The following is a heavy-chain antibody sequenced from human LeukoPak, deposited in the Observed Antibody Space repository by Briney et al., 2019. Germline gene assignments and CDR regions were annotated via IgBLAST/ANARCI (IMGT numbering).Heavy chain of an antibody. V-gene: IGHV3-23*01. CDR1: GFTFSSYA. J-gene: IGHJ4*02. CDR2: ISGSGGST. CDR3: ANPHSKRYSSSWYYFDY. D-gene: IGHD6-13*01. Sequence: PGGSLRLSCAASGFTFSSYAMSWVRQAPGKGLEWVSAISGSGGSTYYADSVKGRFTISRDNSKNTLYLQMNSLRAEDTAVYYCANPHSKRYSSSWYYFDYWGQGTLVTVSS.